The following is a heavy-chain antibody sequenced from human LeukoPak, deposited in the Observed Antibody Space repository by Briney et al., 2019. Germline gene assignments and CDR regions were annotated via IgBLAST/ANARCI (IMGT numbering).Heavy chain of an antibody. CDR3: ARGGPAARLITFGGVTDY. CDR1: GYTFTDYY. Sequence: ASVKVSCKASGYTFTDYYIHWVRQAPGQGLEWMGWISTYNGNTNYAQNPQGRVTMTTDTSTSTAYMELRSLRSDDTAVYYCARGGPAARLITFGGVTDYWGQGTLVTVSS. CDR2: ISTYNGNT. D-gene: IGHD3-16*01. V-gene: IGHV1-18*04. J-gene: IGHJ4*02.